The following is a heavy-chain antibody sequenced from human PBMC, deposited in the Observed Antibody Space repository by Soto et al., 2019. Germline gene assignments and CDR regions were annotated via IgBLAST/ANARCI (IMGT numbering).Heavy chain of an antibody. D-gene: IGHD3-10*01. V-gene: IGHV1-2*04. J-gene: IGHJ2*01. CDR2: INPNSGGT. CDR3: ARVTMVRGETTNHWYFDL. CDR1: GYTFTGYY. Sequence: GASVKVSCKASGYTFTGYYMHWVRQAPGQGLEWMGWINPNSGGTNYAQKFQGWVTMTRDTSISTAYMELSRLRSDDTAVYYCARVTMVRGETTNHWYFDLWGRGTLVTVSS.